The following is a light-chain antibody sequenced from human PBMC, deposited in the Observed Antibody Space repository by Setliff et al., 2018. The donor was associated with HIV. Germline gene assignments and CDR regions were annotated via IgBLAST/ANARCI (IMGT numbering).Light chain of an antibody. Sequence: QSALTQPASVSGSPGQSITISCTGTSSDVGTYNLVSWYQQHPDKAPKLMIYEVSNRPSGVSNRFSGSKSGNTASLTISGLQAEDEADYYCSSYTSSSTLYVFGTGTKVTVL. J-gene: IGLJ1*01. CDR3: SSYTSSSTLYV. CDR2: EVS. V-gene: IGLV2-14*02. CDR1: SSDVGTYNL.